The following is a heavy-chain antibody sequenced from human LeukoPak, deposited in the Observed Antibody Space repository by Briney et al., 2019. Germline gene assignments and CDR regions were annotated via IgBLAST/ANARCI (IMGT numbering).Heavy chain of an antibody. V-gene: IGHV3-49*04. D-gene: IGHD2-2*01. J-gene: IGHJ5*01. CDR3: TREAIPALRPLDS. CDR1: GFTLSNAW. CDR2: IRSKAYGGTT. Sequence: TGGSLRLSCAASGFTLSNAWMSWVRQAPGKGLEWIGFIRSKAYGGTTEFAASVKGRFTISRDDSKSIVYVQMNSLKTEDTGVYYCTREAIPALRPLDSWGQGTLVTVSS.